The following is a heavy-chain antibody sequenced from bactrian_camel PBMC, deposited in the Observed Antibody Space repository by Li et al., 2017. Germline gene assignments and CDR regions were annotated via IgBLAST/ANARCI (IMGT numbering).Heavy chain of an antibody. D-gene: IGHD2*01. CDR3: AADLIRRPKWWELLQAPATLSK. Sequence: DVQLVESGGGLVQPGGSLRLSCAASGFFFSIYYMSWVRQAPGKGLEWVAIISGGGDGTCYADSVKGRFTISRDNAKNTLYLQLNSLQTEDTAIHYCAADLIRRPKWWELLQAPATLSKWGQGTQVTVS. CDR1: GFFFSIYY. V-gene: IGHV3S40*01. J-gene: IGHJ4*01. CDR2: ISGGGDGT.